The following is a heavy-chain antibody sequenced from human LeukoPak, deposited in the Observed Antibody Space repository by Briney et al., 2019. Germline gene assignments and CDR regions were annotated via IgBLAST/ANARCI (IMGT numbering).Heavy chain of an antibody. CDR1: GLTLSTYE. CDR3: ARGLRYYDSSGYPE. CDR2: ISSSGTAI. Sequence: GGSLRRSCAASGLTLSTYEMSWVRQAPGKGLEGVSYISSSGTAIYYADSVKGRFTISRSDAKNSLYLQMNSLRAEDTAVYYCARGLRYYDSSGYPEWGQGTLVTVSS. V-gene: IGHV3-48*03. D-gene: IGHD3-22*01. J-gene: IGHJ1*01.